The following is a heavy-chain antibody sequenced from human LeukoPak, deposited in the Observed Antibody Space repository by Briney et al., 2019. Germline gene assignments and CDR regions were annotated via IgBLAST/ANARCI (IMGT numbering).Heavy chain of an antibody. V-gene: IGHV4-31*03. Sequence: PSETLSLTCTVSGGSISSGDYYWSWIRQHPGKGLEWIGYIYYSGSTYYNPSLKSRVTISVDTSKNQFSLKLSSVTAADTAVYYCARSDDFWSGYSFDYWGQGTLVTVSS. J-gene: IGHJ4*02. CDR1: GGSISSGDYY. CDR2: IYYSGST. D-gene: IGHD3-3*01. CDR3: ARSDDFWSGYSFDY.